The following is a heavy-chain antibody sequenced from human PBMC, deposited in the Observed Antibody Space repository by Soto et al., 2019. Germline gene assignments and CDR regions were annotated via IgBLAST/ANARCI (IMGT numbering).Heavy chain of an antibody. CDR3: AKEVSLGSTVDLGY. Sequence: GGSLRLSCAASGFTFSIFAMSWVRQSPGKGLEWVSTISGSGGSTYYADAVKGRFTISRDNSMGTLYLQMKSLRVEDTAIYYCAKEVSLGSTVDLGYWGQGALGTVSA. CDR1: GFTFSIFA. J-gene: IGHJ4*02. D-gene: IGHD7-27*01. CDR2: ISGSGGST. V-gene: IGHV3-23*01.